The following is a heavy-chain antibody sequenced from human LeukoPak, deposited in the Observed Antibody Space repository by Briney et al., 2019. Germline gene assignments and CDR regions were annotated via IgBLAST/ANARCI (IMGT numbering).Heavy chain of an antibody. CDR2: IYPGDSDT. Sequence: KYGASLQISCKGSGYIFTSYWIGWVRQLPGKGLEWMGIIYPGDSDTRYSPSFQGQVTISADKSISTAYLQWSSLKASDTAMYYCARREAVAGTQTIDYWGQGTLVTVSS. CDR1: GYIFTSYW. J-gene: IGHJ4*02. CDR3: ARREAVAGTQTIDY. D-gene: IGHD6-19*01. V-gene: IGHV5-51*01.